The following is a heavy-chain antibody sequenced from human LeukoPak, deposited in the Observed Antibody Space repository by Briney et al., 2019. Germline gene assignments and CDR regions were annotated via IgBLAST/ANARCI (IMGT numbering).Heavy chain of an antibody. CDR3: ARGIRRTGNYYYYGMDV. J-gene: IGHJ6*02. V-gene: IGHV4-34*01. CDR2: INHSGST. CDR1: DGSCSGYY. Sequence: SETLSLTCAVYDGSCSGYYWSWIRQPPGKGLEWIGEINHSGSTNYNPSLKSRVTISVDTSKNQFSLKLSSVTAADTAVYYCARGIRRTGNYYYYGMDVWGQGITVTVSS. D-gene: IGHD3-10*01.